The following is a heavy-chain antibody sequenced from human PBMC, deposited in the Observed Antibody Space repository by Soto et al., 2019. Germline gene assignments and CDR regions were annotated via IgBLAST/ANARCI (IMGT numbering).Heavy chain of an antibody. J-gene: IGHJ4*02. V-gene: IGHV1-69*01. Sequence: QVQLVQSGAEVKKPGSSVKVSCKASGGTFSSYAISWVRQAPGQGLEWMGGIIPIFGTANYAQKFQGRVTITADESTSTAYMELRSLRAEDTAVYYCAARGGYCPNGVCPTDYWGQGTLVTVSS. CDR3: AARGGYCPNGVCPTDY. CDR1: GGTFSSYA. D-gene: IGHD2-8*01. CDR2: IIPIFGTA.